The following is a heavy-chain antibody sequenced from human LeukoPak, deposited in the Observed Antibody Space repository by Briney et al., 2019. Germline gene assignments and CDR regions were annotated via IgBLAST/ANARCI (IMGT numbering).Heavy chain of an antibody. Sequence: PGVSLRLSCAASGFTFSSYWMTWVRQAPGKGLEWVANIKQDGSEKYYVDSVKGRFTISRDNAKNSLYLQLNSLRAEDTAVYYCAKGGDSGSHNNWFDPWGQGTLVTVSS. CDR2: IKQDGSEK. CDR1: GFTFSSYW. V-gene: IGHV3-7*01. D-gene: IGHD3-10*01. J-gene: IGHJ5*02. CDR3: AKGGDSGSHNNWFDP.